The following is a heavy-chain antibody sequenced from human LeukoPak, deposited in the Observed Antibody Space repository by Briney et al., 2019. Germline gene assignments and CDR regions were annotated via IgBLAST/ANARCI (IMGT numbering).Heavy chain of an antibody. CDR1: GFTVSSNY. V-gene: IGHV3-53*01. CDR3: ARAPGMEWPYDAFDI. D-gene: IGHD3-3*01. CDR2: IYSGGST. J-gene: IGHJ3*02. Sequence: GGSLRLSCAASGFTVSSNYMSWVRQAPGKGLEWVSVIYSGGSTYYADSVKGRFTISRDNSKNTLYLQMNSLRAEDTAVYYCARAPGMEWPYDAFDIWGQGTMVTASS.